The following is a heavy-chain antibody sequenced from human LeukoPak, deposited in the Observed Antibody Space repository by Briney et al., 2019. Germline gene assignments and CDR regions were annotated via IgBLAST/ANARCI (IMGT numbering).Heavy chain of an antibody. V-gene: IGHV3-30*04. CDR1: GFTFSSYA. Sequence: PGRSLRLSCAASGFTFSSYAMHWVRRAPGKGLEWVAVISYDGSNKYYADSVKGRFTISRDNSKNTLYLQMNSLRAEDTAVYYCASGIRFDYWGQGTLVTVSS. CDR2: ISYDGSNK. J-gene: IGHJ4*02. CDR3: ASGIRFDY. D-gene: IGHD1-14*01.